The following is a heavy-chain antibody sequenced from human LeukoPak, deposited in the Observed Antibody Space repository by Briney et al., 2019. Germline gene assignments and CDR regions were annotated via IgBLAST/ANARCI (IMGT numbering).Heavy chain of an antibody. D-gene: IGHD6-13*01. V-gene: IGHV1-18*01. CDR3: AREGGIAAPTPLDY. CDR2: ISAYNGNT. Sequence: ASVKVSCKASGYTFTNYGISWVRQAPGQGLEWMGWISAYNGNTNYAQKLQGRVTMTTDTSTSSAYMELRSLRSDDTAVYYCAREGGIAAPTPLDYWGQGTLVTVSS. CDR1: GYTFTNYG. J-gene: IGHJ4*02.